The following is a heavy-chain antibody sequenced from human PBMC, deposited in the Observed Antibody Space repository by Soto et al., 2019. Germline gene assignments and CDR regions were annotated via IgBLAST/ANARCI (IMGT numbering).Heavy chain of an antibody. CDR1: NGSISGFY. Sequence: KPSETLSLTCIVSNGSISGFYWTWIRQPPGKILEWIGYIHYSGRTDYNPSLTSRATMSVDTSKNQFSLNLKSITAADTAVYYCVRVGVGIGNHFDSWGRGTPVTVSS. CDR2: IHYSGRT. V-gene: IGHV4-59*12. D-gene: IGHD1-26*01. J-gene: IGHJ4*02. CDR3: VRVGVGIGNHFDS.